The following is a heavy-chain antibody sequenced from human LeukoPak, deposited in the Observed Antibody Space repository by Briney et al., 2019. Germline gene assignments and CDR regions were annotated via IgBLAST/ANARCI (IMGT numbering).Heavy chain of an antibody. CDR3: ARYSSGWLYFDY. Sequence: GGSLRLSCAASGFTFSSYAMSWVRQAPGKGLEWVSAISGSGGSTYYADSVKGRFTISRDNSKNTLCLQMNSLRAEDTAVYYCARYSSGWLYFDYWGQGTLVTVSS. CDR1: GFTFSSYA. V-gene: IGHV3-23*01. J-gene: IGHJ4*02. CDR2: ISGSGGST. D-gene: IGHD6-19*01.